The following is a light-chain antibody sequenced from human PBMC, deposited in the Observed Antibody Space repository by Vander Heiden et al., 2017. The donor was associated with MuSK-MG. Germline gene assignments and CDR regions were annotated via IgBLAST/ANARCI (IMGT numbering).Light chain of an antibody. J-gene: IGLJ2*01. CDR2: QDS. CDR3: QAWDSSMV. CDR1: KLGDKY. V-gene: IGLV3-1*01. Sequence: SYELTQPPSVSVSPGQTASITCSGDKLGDKYACWYQQKPGQSPVLVIYQDSKGPAGIPERFSGSNSGNTATLTISGNQAMDEDDYYCQAWDSSMVFGGGTKLTVL.